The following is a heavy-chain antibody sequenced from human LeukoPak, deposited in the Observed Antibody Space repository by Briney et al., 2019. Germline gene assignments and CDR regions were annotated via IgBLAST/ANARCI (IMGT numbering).Heavy chain of an antibody. CDR3: ARDTSGYYGRYEH. J-gene: IGHJ4*02. Sequence: SETLSLTCTVSGYSLSSDYYWGWIRQPPGKGLEWIGSIYHSGSTYYNPSLQSRVTISVDTSKNQLSLKLTSMTAADTAVYYCARDTSGYYGRYEHWGQGTLVTVSS. D-gene: IGHD3-3*01. V-gene: IGHV4-38-2*02. CDR2: IYHSGST. CDR1: GYSLSSDYY.